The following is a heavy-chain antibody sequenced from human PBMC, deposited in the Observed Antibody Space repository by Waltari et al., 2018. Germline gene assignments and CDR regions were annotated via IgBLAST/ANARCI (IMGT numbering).Heavy chain of an antibody. CDR2: IIPIFGTA. Sequence: QVQLVQSGAEVKKPGSSVKVSCTASGGTFSSYAISWVRQAPGQGLEWMGVIIPIFGTANYAQKFQGRVTITRNTSISTADMELGSLRSEDTAVYYCARGKGDFDYWGQGTLVTVSS. CDR1: GGTFSSYA. CDR3: ARGKGDFDY. J-gene: IGHJ4*02. V-gene: IGHV1-69*05.